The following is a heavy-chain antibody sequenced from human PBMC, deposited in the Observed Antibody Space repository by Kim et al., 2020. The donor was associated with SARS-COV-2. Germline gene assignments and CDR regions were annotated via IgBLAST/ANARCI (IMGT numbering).Heavy chain of an antibody. V-gene: IGHV4-39*01. J-gene: IGHJ4*02. CDR3: ALSGGGGAVAGTGRPVFDY. Sequence: SETLSLTCTVSGGSISSSSYYWGWIRQPPGKGLEWIGSIYYSGSTYYNPSLKSRVTISVDTSKNQFSLKLSSVTAADTAVYYCALSGGGGAVAGTGRPVFDYWGQGTLVTVSS. CDR2: IYYSGST. D-gene: IGHD6-19*01. CDR1: GGSISSSSYY.